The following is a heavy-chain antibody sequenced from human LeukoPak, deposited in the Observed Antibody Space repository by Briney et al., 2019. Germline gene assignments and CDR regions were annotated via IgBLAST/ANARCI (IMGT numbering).Heavy chain of an antibody. J-gene: IGHJ4*02. CDR2: IYYSGGT. D-gene: IGHD3-10*01. V-gene: IGHV4-59*08. Sequence: SETLSLTCTVSGGSISSYYWSWIRQPPGKGLEWIGYIYYSGGTNYNPSLKSRVTISVDTSKNQFSLKRSSVTAADTAVYYCASMVRGLIPLDYWGQGTLVTVSS. CDR3: ASMVRGLIPLDY. CDR1: GGSISSYY.